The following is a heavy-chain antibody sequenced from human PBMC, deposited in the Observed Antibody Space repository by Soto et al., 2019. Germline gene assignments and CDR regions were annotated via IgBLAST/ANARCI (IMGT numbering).Heavy chain of an antibody. D-gene: IGHD6-13*01. CDR3: ARDLSWAFDH. CDR1: GFSFRDHS. CDR2: IRSSTTI. J-gene: IGHJ4*02. V-gene: IGHV3-48*02. Sequence: DVQLVESGGGLVQRGGSLRLSCTASGFSFRDHSMNWVRKAPGRGLEWISYIRSSTTISYADSVNGRFTISRDNAENSLYLQMNSLRDEDTAVYFCARDLSWAFDHWGQGALVTVSS.